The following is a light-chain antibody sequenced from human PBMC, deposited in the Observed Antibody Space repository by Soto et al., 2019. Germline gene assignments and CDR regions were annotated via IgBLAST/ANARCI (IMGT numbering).Light chain of an antibody. J-gene: IGKJ1*01. V-gene: IGKV3-11*01. CDR2: LAS. CDR3: HKRQSWPRT. Sequence: EIVLTQAPSTLSSVPGDRVTLSCRASQAVNTSLAWYQHRPGQAPRLLIYLASNRAAGVPARFSGSGSGKDFTLSIIDVEPEDFAVYYCHKRQSWPRTFGQGT. CDR1: QAVNTS.